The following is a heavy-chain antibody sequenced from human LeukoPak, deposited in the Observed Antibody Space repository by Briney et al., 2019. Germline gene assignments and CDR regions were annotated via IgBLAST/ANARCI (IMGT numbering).Heavy chain of an antibody. Sequence: PSETLSLTCTVSGGSISSYYWSWIRQPPGKGLEWIGYIYYSGSTNYNPSLKSRVTISVDTSKNQFSLKLSSVTPADTAVYYCARGGGYDGYNFAHFDYWGQGTLVTVSS. J-gene: IGHJ4*02. V-gene: IGHV4-59*01. CDR2: IYYSGST. CDR3: ARGGGYDGYNFAHFDY. CDR1: GGSISSYY. D-gene: IGHD5-24*01.